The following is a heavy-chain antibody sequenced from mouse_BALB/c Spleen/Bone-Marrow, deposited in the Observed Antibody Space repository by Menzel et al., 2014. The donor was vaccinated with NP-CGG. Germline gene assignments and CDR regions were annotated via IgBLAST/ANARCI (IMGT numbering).Heavy chain of an antibody. V-gene: IGHV5-9-3*01. D-gene: IGHD2-4*01. CDR3: ARRSYYDYDGRPWFAY. CDR1: GFTFSSYA. CDR2: ISSGGSYT. J-gene: IGHJ3*01. Sequence: EVKLMKSGGGLVKPGGSLKLSCAASGFTFSSYAMSWVRQTPEKRLEWVATISSGGSYTYYPDSVKGRFTISRDNAKNTLYLQTSSLRSEDTAMYYCARRSYYDYDGRPWFAYWGQGTLVTVSA.